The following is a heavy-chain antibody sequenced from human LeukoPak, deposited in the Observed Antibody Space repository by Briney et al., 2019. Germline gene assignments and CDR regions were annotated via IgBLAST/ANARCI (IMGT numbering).Heavy chain of an antibody. J-gene: IGHJ3*02. D-gene: IGHD6-13*01. CDR3: AKDRRAAAPRAFDI. CDR2: ISGSGGST. V-gene: IGHV3-23*01. CDR1: GFTFSNYE. Sequence: GGSLRLSCAVSGFTFSNYEMNWVRQAPGKGLEWVSAISGSGGSTYYADSVKGRFTISRDNSKNTLYLQMNSLRAEDTAVYYCAKDRRAAAPRAFDIWGQGTMVTVSS.